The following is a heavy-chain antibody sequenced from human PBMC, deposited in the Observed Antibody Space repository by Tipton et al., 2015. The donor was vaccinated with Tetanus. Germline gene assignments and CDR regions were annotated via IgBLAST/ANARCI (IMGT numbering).Heavy chain of an antibody. CDR3: ARDHRLSASYAGWFDP. CDR1: GGSISRFY. J-gene: IGHJ5*02. D-gene: IGHD2-8*01. Sequence: TLSLTCTISGGSISRFYWGWIRQPPGKGLEWIGHAYYSGSTNYNPSLKSRVTISVDTSRNQFSLRLKSVTPADTAMYYCARDHRLSASYAGWFDPRGQGTLVTVSS. V-gene: IGHV4-59*01. CDR2: AYYSGST.